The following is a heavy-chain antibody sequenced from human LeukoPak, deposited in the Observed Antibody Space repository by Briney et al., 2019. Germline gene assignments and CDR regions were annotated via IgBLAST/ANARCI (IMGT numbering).Heavy chain of an antibody. CDR1: GFTFSSYW. Sequence: GGSLRLSCAASGFTFSSYWMSWVRQAPGKGLEWVAVISYDGSNKYYADSVKGRFTISRDNSKNTLYLQMNSLRAEDTAVYYCAKDRDGSGNSDYWGQGTLVTVSS. CDR2: ISYDGSNK. J-gene: IGHJ4*02. CDR3: AKDRDGSGNSDY. V-gene: IGHV3-30*18. D-gene: IGHD3-10*01.